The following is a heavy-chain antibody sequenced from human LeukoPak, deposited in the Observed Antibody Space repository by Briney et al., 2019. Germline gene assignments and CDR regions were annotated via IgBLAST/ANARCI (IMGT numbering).Heavy chain of an antibody. D-gene: IGHD3-9*01. V-gene: IGHV3-30*18. CDR1: GFTFSSYG. CDR2: ISYDGSNK. Sequence: PGGSLRLSCAASGFTFSSYGMHWVRQAPGKGLEWVAVISYDGSNKYYADSVKGRFTISRDNSKNTLYLQMNSLRAEDTAVYYCAKGEKVLRYFDWSVDYWGQGTLVTVSS. J-gene: IGHJ4*02. CDR3: AKGEKVLRYFDWSVDY.